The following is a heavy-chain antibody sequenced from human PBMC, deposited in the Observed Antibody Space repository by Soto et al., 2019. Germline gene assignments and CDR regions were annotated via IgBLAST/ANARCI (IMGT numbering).Heavy chain of an antibody. V-gene: IGHV3-74*01. CDR3: AIQDCTNDVCLEAAVTVGGALEY. Sequence: EVQLVESGGGLVQPGKALRLSCAASGITFRKYWMHWVRQAPGKGPVWVSYISSDGTTTDYADSVKGRFTISRDNAKNTLYLQMDSLIVEDTAVYYCAIQDCTNDVCLEAAVTVGGALEYWGQGAQVTVSS. J-gene: IGHJ4*02. D-gene: IGHD2-8*01. CDR1: GITFRKYW. CDR2: ISSDGTTT.